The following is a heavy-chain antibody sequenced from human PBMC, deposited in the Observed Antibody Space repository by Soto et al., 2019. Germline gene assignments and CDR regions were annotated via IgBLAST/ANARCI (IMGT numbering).Heavy chain of an antibody. J-gene: IGHJ4*02. Sequence: GAPVKAPFRASGYTFTSYGISWVRQAPGQGLEWMGWISAYNGNTNYAQKLQGRVTMTTDTSTSTAYMELRSLRSDDTAVYYCARGPYEGLIDYWGQGTLVTVSS. D-gene: IGHD3-3*01. CDR1: GYTFTSYG. V-gene: IGHV1-18*01. CDR3: ARGPYEGLIDY. CDR2: ISAYNGNT.